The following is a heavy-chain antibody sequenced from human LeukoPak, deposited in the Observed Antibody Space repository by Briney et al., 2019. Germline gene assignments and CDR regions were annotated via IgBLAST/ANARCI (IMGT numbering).Heavy chain of an antibody. V-gene: IGHV4-39*01. CDR2: IYDSGST. CDR3: ARLYGDYV. D-gene: IGHD4-17*01. Sequence: SETLSLTCTVSGGSIRSSYYYWGWIRQPPGKGLEWIGSIYDSGSTYCNPSLKSRVTISVDTSKNQLSLNLNSVTATDTAVYYCARLYGDYVWGQGTLVTVSS. CDR1: GGSIRSSYYY. J-gene: IGHJ4*02.